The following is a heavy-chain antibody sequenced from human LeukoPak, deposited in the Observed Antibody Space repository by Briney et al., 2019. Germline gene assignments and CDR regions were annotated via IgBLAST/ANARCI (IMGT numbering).Heavy chain of an antibody. CDR2: INLNGGST. J-gene: IGHJ4*02. D-gene: IGHD1-26*01. V-gene: IGHV3-20*04. Sequence: GGSLRLSCVASGLTFDDYAMIWVRKAPAKGLEWVSGINLNGGSTTSADSVKGRCTISRDNAKNSLYLQMNSLRVEDTAFYYCARNSGANVYTYSFQYWGRGTLVTVSS. CDR3: ARNSGANVYTYSFQY. CDR1: GLTFDDYA.